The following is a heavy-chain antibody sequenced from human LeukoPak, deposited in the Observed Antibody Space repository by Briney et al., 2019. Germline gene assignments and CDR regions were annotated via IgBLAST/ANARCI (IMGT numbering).Heavy chain of an antibody. D-gene: IGHD2/OR15-2a*01. V-gene: IGHV3-30*04. CDR3: ARDRHYSDTTTYYFAY. Sequence: GRTLRLSCAASGFTFNNFAMHWVRQPPGMALDWVTVISYDGRTKFYADSVRGRFTISTDNSQNTLYLQMDGLRAEDTAVYYCARDRHYSDTTTYYFAYWGQGTLVTVSS. CDR1: GFTFNNFA. J-gene: IGHJ4*02. CDR2: ISYDGRTK.